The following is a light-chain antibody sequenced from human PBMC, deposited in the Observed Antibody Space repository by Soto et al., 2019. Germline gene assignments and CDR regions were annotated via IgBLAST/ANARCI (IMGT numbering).Light chain of an antibody. CDR1: TSNIGSNP. CDR3: AAWDDRLNGPSYV. CDR2: TNN. J-gene: IGLJ1*01. Sequence: QSVLTQPPPVSGTPGQPVPISCSGGTSNIGSNPVNWYQQLPGTAPRLLISTNNQRPSGVPDRFSGSRSGTSASLAISGLQSEDEADYYCAAWDDRLNGPSYVFGTGTKVTVL. V-gene: IGLV1-44*01.